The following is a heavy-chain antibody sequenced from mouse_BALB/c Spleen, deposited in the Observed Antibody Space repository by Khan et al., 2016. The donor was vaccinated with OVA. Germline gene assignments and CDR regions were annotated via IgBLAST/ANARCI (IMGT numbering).Heavy chain of an antibody. V-gene: IGHV1-63*02. D-gene: IGHD3-1*01. CDR3: ARWATWFFDV. CDR1: GYTFTNYW. J-gene: IGHJ1*01. Sequence: QVQLQQSGAELVRPGTSVKISCKASGYTFTNYWLGWVKQRPGHGLEWIGDIYPGVGYTNYNEKFKGRATLTAGTSSSTAYIQISGLTSEDSAVYICARWATWFFDVWGQGTTVTVSS. CDR2: IYPGVGYT.